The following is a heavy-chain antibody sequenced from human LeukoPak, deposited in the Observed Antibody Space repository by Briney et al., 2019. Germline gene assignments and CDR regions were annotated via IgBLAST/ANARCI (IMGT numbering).Heavy chain of an antibody. Sequence: GRSLRLSCAASGFTFDDYAMPWVRHAPGKGLEWVSGISWNSGSIGYADSVKGRFTISRDNAKNSLYLQMNSLRAEDTALYCCAKGQYSSSWSHFDYWGQGTLVTVSS. CDR3: AKGQYSSSWSHFDY. CDR1: GFTFDDYA. J-gene: IGHJ4*02. CDR2: ISWNSGSI. D-gene: IGHD6-13*01. V-gene: IGHV3-9*01.